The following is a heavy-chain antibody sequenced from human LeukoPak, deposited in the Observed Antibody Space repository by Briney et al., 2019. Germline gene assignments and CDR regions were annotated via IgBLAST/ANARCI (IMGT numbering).Heavy chain of an antibody. V-gene: IGHV1-69*06. CDR3: ARDREYCSSTSCHSTYYYYYGMDV. J-gene: IGHJ6*04. D-gene: IGHD2-2*02. CDR2: IIPIFGTA. Sequence: ASVKVSCKASGGTFSSYAISWVRQAPGQGLEWMGGIIPIFGTANYAQKFQGRVTITADKSTSTAYMELSSLRSEDTAVYYCARDREYCSSTSCHSTYYYYYGMDVWGKGTTVTVSS. CDR1: GGTFSSYA.